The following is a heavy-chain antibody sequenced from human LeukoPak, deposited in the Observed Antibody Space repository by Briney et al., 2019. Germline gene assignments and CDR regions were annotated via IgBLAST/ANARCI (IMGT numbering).Heavy chain of an antibody. V-gene: IGHV3-53*01. D-gene: IGHD1-26*01. Sequence: GGSLRLSCAASGFTFSSNYMSWVRQAPGKGLEGVSIIYSGGSTFYSDSVKGRCTISRDNSKNTLYLQMNSLRAEDTAVYYCARGGSYLSAFDIWGQGTMVTVSS. CDR3: ARGGSYLSAFDI. CDR1: GFTFSSNY. J-gene: IGHJ3*02. CDR2: IYSGGST.